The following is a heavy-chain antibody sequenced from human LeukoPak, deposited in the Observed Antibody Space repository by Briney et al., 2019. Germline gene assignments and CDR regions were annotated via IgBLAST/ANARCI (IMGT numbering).Heavy chain of an antibody. CDR2: IYHSGRT. Sequence: SETLSLTCAVSGGSISSGGYSWSWIRQPPGKGLEWIGYIYHSGRTYYNPSLKSRVTISVDRSKNQFSLKLSSVTAADTAVYYCARGLAGSGMDYWGQGTLVTVSS. D-gene: IGHD3-10*01. CDR3: ARGLAGSGMDY. J-gene: IGHJ4*02. V-gene: IGHV4-30-2*01. CDR1: GGSISSGGYS.